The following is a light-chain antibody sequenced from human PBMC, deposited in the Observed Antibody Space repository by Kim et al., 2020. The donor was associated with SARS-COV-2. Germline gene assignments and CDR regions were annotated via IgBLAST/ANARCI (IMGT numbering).Light chain of an antibody. CDR1: QGIFNY. CDR2: DAS. CDR3: QQCDAVPYT. Sequence: SASVGDRVNITCQASQGIFNYVNWDQQKPGKAPKLLIYDASNLETGVPSRFSGSGSGTHFIFTISSLQSEDFATYYCQQCDAVPYTFGRGTKLEI. J-gene: IGKJ2*01. V-gene: IGKV1-33*01.